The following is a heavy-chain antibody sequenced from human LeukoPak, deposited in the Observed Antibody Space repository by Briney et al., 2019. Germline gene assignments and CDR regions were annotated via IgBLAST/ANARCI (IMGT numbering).Heavy chain of an antibody. J-gene: IGHJ4*02. CDR1: GGSISSYY. Sequence: SETLSLTCTVSGGSISSYYWSWIRQPPGKGLEWIGYIYYSGSTNYNPSLKSRVTISVDTSKNQFSLKLSSVTAADTAVYYCARGYYYDSSGYLYWGQGTLVTVSS. D-gene: IGHD3-22*01. V-gene: IGHV4-59*01. CDR2: IYYSGST. CDR3: ARGYYYDSSGYLY.